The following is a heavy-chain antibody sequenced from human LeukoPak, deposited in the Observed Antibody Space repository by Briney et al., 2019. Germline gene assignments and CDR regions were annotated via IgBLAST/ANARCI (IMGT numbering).Heavy chain of an antibody. J-gene: IGHJ4*02. Sequence: GGSLRLSCAASGFIFRSHGMNWVRQAPGKGLEWVSGISPRGDITYYKDSVRGRFTISRDNFKNTVSLQLNSLRAEDTAVYYCAKGPVWYSYRSRTIDYWGQGTLVTVSS. CDR1: GFIFRSHG. CDR2: ISPRGDIT. CDR3: AKGPVWYSYRSRTIDY. V-gene: IGHV3-23*01. D-gene: IGHD5-18*01.